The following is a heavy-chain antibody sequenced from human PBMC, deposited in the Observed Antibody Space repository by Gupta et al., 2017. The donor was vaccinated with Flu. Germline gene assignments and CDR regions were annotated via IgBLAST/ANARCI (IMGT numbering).Heavy chain of an antibody. CDR2: IYSSGAT. D-gene: IGHD6-13*01. J-gene: IGHJ4*02. CDR3: AADISRAWYYY. CDR1: GGPISSSSFY. V-gene: IGHV4-39*01. Sequence: QMQLQESGPGLVKPSETLSLTCTVSGGPISSSSFYWGWIRQSPEKGLEWIGSIYSSGATYCNPSLKSRVTISVDTSKNQFSLKLTSVTAADTAVYFCAADISRAWYYYWGQGTLLTVSS.